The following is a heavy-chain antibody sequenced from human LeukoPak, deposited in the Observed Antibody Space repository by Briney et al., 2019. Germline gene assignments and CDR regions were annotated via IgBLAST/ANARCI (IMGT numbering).Heavy chain of an antibody. CDR3: ARDRGYCSSTSCYALYYFDY. D-gene: IGHD2-2*03. Sequence: GGSLRLSCAASGFTFSSYAMHWVRQAPGKGLEGVAVISYDGSNKYYADSVKGRFTISRDNSKNTLYLQMSSLRAEDTAVYYCARDRGYCSSTSCYALYYFDYWGQGTLVTVSS. CDR2: ISYDGSNK. J-gene: IGHJ4*02. CDR1: GFTFSSYA. V-gene: IGHV3-30*04.